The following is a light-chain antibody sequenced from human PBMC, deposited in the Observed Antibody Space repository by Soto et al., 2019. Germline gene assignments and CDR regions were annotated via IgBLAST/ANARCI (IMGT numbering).Light chain of an antibody. J-gene: IGKJ1*01. Sequence: EIVLPQSPGTLSLSPGESATLSGRASQSVSTSYVAWYQQKPGQTPRLLIYGASSRATGIPDRFSGSGSGTDFTLTISRLEPEDFAVYYCQQYDNSAWTFGQGTKVDIK. CDR2: GAS. CDR3: QQYDNSAWT. V-gene: IGKV3-20*01. CDR1: QSVSTSY.